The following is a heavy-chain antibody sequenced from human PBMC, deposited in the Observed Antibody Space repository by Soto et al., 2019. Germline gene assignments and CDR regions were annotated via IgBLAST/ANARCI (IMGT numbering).Heavy chain of an antibody. CDR1: GFTFSSYE. CDR2: ISSSGSTI. J-gene: IGHJ2*01. Sequence: GGSLRLSCAASGFTFSSYEMNWVRQAPGKGLEWVSYISSSGSTIYYADSVKGRFTISRDNAKNSLYLQMNSLRAEDTAGYYCASGGDYWYFDLWGRGTLVTVSS. V-gene: IGHV3-48*03. D-gene: IGHD2-21*01. CDR3: ASGGDYWYFDL.